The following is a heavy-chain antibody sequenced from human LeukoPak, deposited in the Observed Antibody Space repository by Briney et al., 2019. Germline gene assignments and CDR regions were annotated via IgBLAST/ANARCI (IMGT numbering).Heavy chain of an antibody. D-gene: IGHD2-21*01. CDR3: ARDGAVIYYGMDV. V-gene: IGHV1-46*01. CDR2: INPSGGST. Sequence: ASVKVSCKASGYTSTSYYMHWVRQAPGQGLEWMGIINPSGGSTSYAQKFQGRVTMTRDTSTSTVYMGLSSLRSEDTAVYYCARDGAVIYYGMDVWGQGTTVTVSS. J-gene: IGHJ6*02. CDR1: GYTSTSYY.